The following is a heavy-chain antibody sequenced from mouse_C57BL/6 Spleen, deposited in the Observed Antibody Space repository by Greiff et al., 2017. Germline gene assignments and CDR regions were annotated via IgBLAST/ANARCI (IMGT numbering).Heavy chain of an antibody. J-gene: IGHJ2*01. CDR2: IDPSDSET. CDR1: GYTFTSYW. V-gene: IGHV1-52*01. D-gene: IGHD2-2*01. CDR3: ARSSMVTTGGYFDY. Sequence: QVQLQQPGAELVRPGSSVKLSCKASGYTFTSYWMHWVKQRPIQGLEWIGNIDPSDSETHYNQKFKEKATLTVDKSSSTAYMQLSSLTSEDSAVYYCARSSMVTTGGYFDYWGQGTTLTVSS.